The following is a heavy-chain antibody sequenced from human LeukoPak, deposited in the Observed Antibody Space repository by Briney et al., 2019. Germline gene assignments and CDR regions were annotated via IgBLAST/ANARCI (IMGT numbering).Heavy chain of an antibody. CDR3: AKDLNYGFDS. D-gene: IGHD3-10*01. J-gene: IGHJ4*02. CDR2: ISGSGDKT. V-gene: IGHV3-23*01. Sequence: GESLRLSCAASVFALRTYSMTWVRQAQGKGREGVSAISGSGDKTYYAESVRGRFTISRDNSKNTLYLQMNSLRAEDSAVYYCAKDLNYGFDSWGQGTLVTVSS. CDR1: VFALRTYS.